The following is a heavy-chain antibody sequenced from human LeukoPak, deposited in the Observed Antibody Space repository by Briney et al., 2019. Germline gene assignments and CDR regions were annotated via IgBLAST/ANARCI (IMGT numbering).Heavy chain of an antibody. Sequence: GGSLRLSCAASGFTFGSYAMYWVRQAPGKGLEWVSVIFGSGGSAHYADSVKGRFTISRDNSKNTVYLQMDSLRVEDTAIYYCAKTTTGYSSGRYPAWPIDYWGQGTLVTVSS. D-gene: IGHD2-15*01. CDR3: AKTTTGYSSGRYPAWPIDY. V-gene: IGHV3-23*01. J-gene: IGHJ4*02. CDR2: IFGSGGSA. CDR1: GFTFGSYA.